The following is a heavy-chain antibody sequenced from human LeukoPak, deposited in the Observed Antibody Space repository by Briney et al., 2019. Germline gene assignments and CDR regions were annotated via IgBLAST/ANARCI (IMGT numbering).Heavy chain of an antibody. J-gene: IGHJ5*02. CDR2: INPSGGST. CDR1: GYTFTSYY. CDR3: ARNIVVVPAASNWFDP. D-gene: IGHD2-2*01. V-gene: IGHV1-46*03. Sequence: ASVEVSCKASGYTFTSYYMHWVRQAPGQGLEWMGIINPSGGSTSYAQKFQGRVTMTRDTSTSTVYMELSSLRSEDTAVYYCARNIVVVPAASNWFDPWGQGTLVTVSS.